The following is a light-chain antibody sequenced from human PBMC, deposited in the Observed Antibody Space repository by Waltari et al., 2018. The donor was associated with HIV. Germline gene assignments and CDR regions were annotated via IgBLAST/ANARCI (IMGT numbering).Light chain of an antibody. Sequence: QSALNQPRSVSGSPGQSVTIPRTAASRDVSASNYVSWYHQHPGKAPKLILFGVNKRPSGVPDRFSGSTSGNTASLTITGLQADDEAHYYCCSYAGTSINWVFGGGTMLTVL. CDR1: SRDVSASNY. J-gene: IGLJ3*02. CDR3: CSYAGTSINWV. V-gene: IGLV2-11*01. CDR2: GVN.